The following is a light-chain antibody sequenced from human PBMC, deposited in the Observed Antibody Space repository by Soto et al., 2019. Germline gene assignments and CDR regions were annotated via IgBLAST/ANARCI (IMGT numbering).Light chain of an antibody. J-gene: IGKJ4*01. CDR1: QSVSSSY. V-gene: IGKV3-20*01. CDR3: QQYNNWPLT. CDR2: GAS. Sequence: EIVLTQSPGTLSLSPGERATLSCRASQSVSSSYLAWYQQKPGQAPRLLIYGASSRATGIPDRFSGSGSETDFTLTISRLRSDDFAVYYCQQYNNWPLTFGGGTKVDIK.